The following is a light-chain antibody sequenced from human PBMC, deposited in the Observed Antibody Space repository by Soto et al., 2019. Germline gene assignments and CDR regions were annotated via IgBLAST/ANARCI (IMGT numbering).Light chain of an antibody. V-gene: IGKV1-33*01. CDR1: QNINSY. J-gene: IGKJ5*01. CDR3: QHYETLPT. CDR2: DAS. Sequence: DIQMTQSPSSLSASVGDRVTITCQSSQNINSYLNWYQQKPGRAPQLLNYDASNLEAGVPSRFRGSGSGADFTFTISRLQPEDIATYYCQHYETLPTFGQGTRLEIK.